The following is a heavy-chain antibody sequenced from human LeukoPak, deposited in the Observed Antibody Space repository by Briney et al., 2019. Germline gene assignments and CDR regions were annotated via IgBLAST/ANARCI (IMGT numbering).Heavy chain of an antibody. CDR1: GFAFSTYW. Sequence: PGGSLRLSCAASGFAFSTYWMSWVRQAPGKGLEWVANIKEDGSQKYYVDSVKGRFTISRDSAKNSQYLQMNSLRAEDTAVYYCARLPLTARRHFDYWGQGTLVTVSS. D-gene: IGHD5-18*01. J-gene: IGHJ4*02. CDR2: IKEDGSQK. CDR3: ARLPLTARRHFDY. V-gene: IGHV3-7*05.